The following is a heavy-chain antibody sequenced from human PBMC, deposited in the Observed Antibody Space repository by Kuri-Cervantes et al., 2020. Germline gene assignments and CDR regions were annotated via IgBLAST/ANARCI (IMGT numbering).Heavy chain of an antibody. CDR3: ARGKFRRAAAPPLDFRARLTWFDP. CDR2: FYHGRTT. V-gene: IGHV4-38-2*01. CDR1: GYSIATDYF. Sequence: ESLKISCAVSGYSIATDYFWGWIRQPPGKGLEWIGSFYHGRTTYYNPSLKSRVTISVDTSKNQFSLSLSSMTAADTAVYYCARGKFRRAAAPPLDFRARLTWFDPWGQGTLVTVSS. D-gene: IGHD6-13*01. J-gene: IGHJ5*02.